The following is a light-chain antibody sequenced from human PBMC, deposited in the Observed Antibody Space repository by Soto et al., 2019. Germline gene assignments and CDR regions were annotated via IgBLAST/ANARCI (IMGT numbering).Light chain of an antibody. J-gene: IGLJ7*01. CDR1: TGAVASGHY. CDR3: LLSYSGSRI. V-gene: IGLV7-46*01. Sequence: QTVVTQEPSLTVSPGGTVTLTCGSSTGAVASGHYPHWFQQKPGQAPTTLIFDTSSKHSWTPARFSGSLLGGKAALTLSGAQPEDEAEYYCLLSYSGSRIFGGGTQVTVL. CDR2: DTS.